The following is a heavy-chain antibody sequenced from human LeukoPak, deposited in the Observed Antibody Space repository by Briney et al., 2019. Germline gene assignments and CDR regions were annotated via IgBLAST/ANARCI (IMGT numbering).Heavy chain of an antibody. CDR3: ARLPTFYYDSSGYHYDY. J-gene: IGHJ4*02. D-gene: IGHD3-22*01. CDR1: GFTFYNYA. Sequence: GGSLRLSCVASGFTFYNYAMSWVRQAPGRGLEWASSTAGSGISKDYADSVKGRFTISKDRSKNTLYLQMDNLRAEDTGVYFCARLPTFYYDSSGYHYDYWGQGTLVTVSS. CDR2: TAGSGISK. V-gene: IGHV3-23*01.